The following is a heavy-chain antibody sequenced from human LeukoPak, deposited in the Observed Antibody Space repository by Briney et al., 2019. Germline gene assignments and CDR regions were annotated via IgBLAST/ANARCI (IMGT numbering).Heavy chain of an antibody. V-gene: IGHV3-23*01. CDR1: GFTFSRLA. Sequence: GGSLRLSCAASGFTFSRLAMTWVRQAPGKGLEWVSAISGSGGSTYYADSVKGRFTISRDNSKNTLYLQMNSLRAEDTAVYYCAKSHDLWFGELLFSPLDYWGQGTLVTVSS. CDR3: AKSHDLWFGELLFSPLDY. D-gene: IGHD3-10*01. CDR2: ISGSGGST. J-gene: IGHJ4*02.